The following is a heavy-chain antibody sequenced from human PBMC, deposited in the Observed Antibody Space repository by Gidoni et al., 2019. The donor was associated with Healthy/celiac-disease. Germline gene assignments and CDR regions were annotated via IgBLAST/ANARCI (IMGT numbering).Heavy chain of an antibody. D-gene: IGHD1-1*01. J-gene: IGHJ3*02. CDR2: ISSSSSYT. V-gene: IGHV3-11*05. CDR1: AFTFSDYY. CDR3: ARVPTGDAFDI. Sequence: QVQLVESGGGLVKPGGSLRLSCAASAFTFSDYYMSWIRQAPGKGLEWVSYISSSSSYTNYADSVKGRFTIPRDNAKNSLYLQMNSLRAEDTAVYYCARVPTGDAFDIWGQGTMVTVSS.